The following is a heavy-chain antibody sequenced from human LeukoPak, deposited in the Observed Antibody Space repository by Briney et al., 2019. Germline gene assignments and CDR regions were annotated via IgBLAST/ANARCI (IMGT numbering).Heavy chain of an antibody. CDR3: ARGPHDVVVTATDY. CDR2: IHITGDT. V-gene: IGHV3-66*01. D-gene: IGHD2-21*02. Sequence: GGSLRLSCAVSGFSVSGNYMSWVRQAPGKGLEWVSFIHITGDTFYADSVNGRFTISRDNSKNTVYLQMNSLRAEDTAVYYCARGPHDVVVTATDYWGQGTLVTVSS. CDR1: GFSVSGNY. J-gene: IGHJ4*02.